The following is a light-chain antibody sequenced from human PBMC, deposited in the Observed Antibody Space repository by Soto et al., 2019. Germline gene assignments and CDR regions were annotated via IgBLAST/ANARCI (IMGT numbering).Light chain of an antibody. CDR2: TND. Sequence: QSVLTQPPSASGTPGQRVTISCSGSSSNIGSNTDTWYHHLPGTAPKVLIYTNDQRPSGVPDRFSGSKSGTSASLAISGLQSEDEAEYYCAAWDDSLNAPVFGGGTKLTVL. CDR3: AAWDDSLNAPV. CDR1: SSNIGSNT. V-gene: IGLV1-44*01. J-gene: IGLJ3*02.